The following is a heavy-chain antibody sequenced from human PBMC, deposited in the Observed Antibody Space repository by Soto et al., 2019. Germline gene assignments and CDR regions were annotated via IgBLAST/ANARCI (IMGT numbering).Heavy chain of an antibody. Sequence: QVQLVQSGAEVKKPGASVKVSCKASGYTFTSYGISWVRQAPGQGLEWMGWISAYNGNTNYAQKLQGRVTMTTDTPPSEASTELGSLRSDDTAGYYCARAPGRRGPGPSLWFDPWGQGTLVTVSS. CDR1: GYTFTSYG. J-gene: IGHJ5*02. CDR2: ISAYNGNT. V-gene: IGHV1-18*01. D-gene: IGHD1-26*01. CDR3: ARAPGRRGPGPSLWFDP.